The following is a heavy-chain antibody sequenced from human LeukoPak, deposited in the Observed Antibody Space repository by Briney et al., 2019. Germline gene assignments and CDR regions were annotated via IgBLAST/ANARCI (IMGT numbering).Heavy chain of an antibody. CDR1: GYTFTSYG. D-gene: IGHD3-10*01. CDR2: ISAYNGNT. J-gene: IGHJ5*02. CDR3: ARDSVYYGSGSYLNWFDP. V-gene: IGHV1-18*01. Sequence: ASVKVSCKASGYTFTSYGISWVRQAPGQGLEWMGWISAYNGNTNYAQKLQGRVTMTTDTSTSTAYMELRSLRSDDTAVYYCARDSVYYGSGSYLNWFDPWGQGTLVTVSS.